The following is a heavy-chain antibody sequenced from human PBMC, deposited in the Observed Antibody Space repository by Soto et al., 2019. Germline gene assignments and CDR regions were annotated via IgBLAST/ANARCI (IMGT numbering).Heavy chain of an antibody. CDR1: GFTFTASG. CDR2: IRSNANSFAT. Sequence: EVQLVESGGGLVQPGGSLKLSCAASGFTFTASGVHWVRQASGKGLEWVGRIRSNANSFATTYAASVNGRFTFSRDDSKSTAYLQMNSLKTEDTALYYCTCQGDSNEDVFDYWGQGTLVTVTS. D-gene: IGHD4-4*01. J-gene: IGHJ4*02. CDR3: TCQGDSNEDVFDY. V-gene: IGHV3-73*02.